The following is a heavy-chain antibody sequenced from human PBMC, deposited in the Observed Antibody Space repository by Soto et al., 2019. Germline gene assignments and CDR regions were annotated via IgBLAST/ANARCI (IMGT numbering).Heavy chain of an antibody. CDR1: GFTFDDYA. V-gene: IGHV3-9*01. J-gene: IGHJ4*02. D-gene: IGHD3-10*01. Sequence: EVQLVESGGGLVQPGRSLRLSCAASGFTFDDYAMHWVRQAPGKGLEWVSGISWNSGSIGYADSVKGRFTISRDNAKNSLYLQMNSLRAEDTALYYCGNGEGDYWGQGTLVTVSS. CDR2: ISWNSGSI. CDR3: GNGEGDY.